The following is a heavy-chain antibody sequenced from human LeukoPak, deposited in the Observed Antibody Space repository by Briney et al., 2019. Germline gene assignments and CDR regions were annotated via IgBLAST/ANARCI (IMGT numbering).Heavy chain of an antibody. CDR3: ATADWESFYFDS. CDR1: GGSVSRGGYY. J-gene: IGHJ4*02. CDR2: TSYSEGT. Sequence: KPSETLPLTCTVSGGSVSRGGYYWNWIRQHPGKGLEWIGFTSYSEGTYYNPSLMSRIAISVDISQNQFSLKMRDVTAADTAVYFCATADWESFYFDSWGQGALVAVSS. V-gene: IGHV4-31*03. D-gene: IGHD1-26*01.